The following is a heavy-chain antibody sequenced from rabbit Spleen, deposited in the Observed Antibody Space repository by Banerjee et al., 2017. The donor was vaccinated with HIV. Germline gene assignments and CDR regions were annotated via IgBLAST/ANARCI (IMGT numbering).Heavy chain of an antibody. Sequence: LEESGGGLVKPGGTLTLTCTVSGFSFSSNWICWVRQAPGKGLEWIACIYVDNGRTYYASWAKGRFTISKTASTTVTLQMTSLTAADTATYFCVREYGGDGSSYWYYLDLWGPGTLVTVS. CDR2: IYVDNGRT. D-gene: IGHD8-1*01. V-gene: IGHV1S45*01. J-gene: IGHJ4*01. CDR3: VREYGGDGSSYWYYLDL. CDR1: GFSFSSNW.